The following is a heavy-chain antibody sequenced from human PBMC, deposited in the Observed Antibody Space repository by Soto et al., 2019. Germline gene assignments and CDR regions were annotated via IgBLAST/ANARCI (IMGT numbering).Heavy chain of an antibody. CDR3: ARGEQYSGRIFDY. Sequence: QVQLQQSGPGLVKPSQTLSLTCAITGDSVSSNSAGWSWVRQSPSRGLEWLGRTYYRSKWYYEYAVSVRGRITINPDTAKNQYSLQLNSVTTEDTAVYFCARGEQYSGRIFDYWGQGTLVTVSS. CDR2: TYYRSKWYY. V-gene: IGHV6-1*01. CDR1: GDSVSSNSAG. J-gene: IGHJ4*01. D-gene: IGHD1-26*01.